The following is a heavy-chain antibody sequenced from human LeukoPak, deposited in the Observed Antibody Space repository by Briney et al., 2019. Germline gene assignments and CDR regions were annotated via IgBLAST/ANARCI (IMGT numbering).Heavy chain of an antibody. CDR1: GFIFSNYW. D-gene: IGHD3-9*01. V-gene: IGHV3-7*04. J-gene: IGHJ3*02. CDR2: IKKDGSEE. CDR3: ARSDKAAFDI. Sequence: GGSLRLSCAVSGFIFSNYWMGWVRQAPGKGLEWVANIKKDGSEEYYVDSVKGRLTISRDNANNALYLQVNSLRAEDTAVYYCARSDKAAFDIWGQGTMVTVSS.